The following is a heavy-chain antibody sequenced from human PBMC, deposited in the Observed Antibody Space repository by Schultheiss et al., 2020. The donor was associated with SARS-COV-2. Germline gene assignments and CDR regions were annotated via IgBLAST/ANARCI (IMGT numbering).Heavy chain of an antibody. CDR3: ARGSAGGLDY. CDR1: GGSISSSNW. Sequence: SETLSLTCAVSGGSISSSNWWSWVRQPPGKGLEWIGYFHASGSTNYNPSLRSRVTISVDKSKNQFSLRLSSVTAADTAVYYCARGSAGGLDYWGQGTLVTVSS. CDR2: FHASGST. J-gene: IGHJ4*02. V-gene: IGHV4-4*02. D-gene: IGHD3-10*01.